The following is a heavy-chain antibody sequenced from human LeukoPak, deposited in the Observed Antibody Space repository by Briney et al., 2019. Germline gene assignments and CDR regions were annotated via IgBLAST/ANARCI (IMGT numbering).Heavy chain of an antibody. Sequence: PGGSLRLSCAASGFTFSSYAMHWVRQAPGKGLEWVAVISYDGSNKYYADSVKGRFTISRDNPKNTLYLQMNSLRAEDTAVYYCARDSPIGVVIIGYFDYWGQGTLVTVSS. J-gene: IGHJ4*02. CDR1: GFTFSSYA. V-gene: IGHV3-30-3*01. D-gene: IGHD3-3*01. CDR3: ARDSPIGVVIIGYFDY. CDR2: ISYDGSNK.